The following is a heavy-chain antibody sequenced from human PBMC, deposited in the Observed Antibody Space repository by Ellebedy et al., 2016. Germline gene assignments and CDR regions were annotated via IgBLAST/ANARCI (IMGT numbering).Heavy chain of an antibody. CDR3: ARRGIAVDFDY. V-gene: IGHV3-23*01. D-gene: IGHD6-19*01. CDR2: ISAGSDIT. J-gene: IGHJ4*02. CDR1: GLNFNTFF. Sequence: GGSLRLXXTASGLNFNTFFMSWVRQAPGKGLEWVSTISAGSDITRLADSVKGRFTISRDNSKNTLYLQMNSLRAEDTAVYYCARRGIAVDFDYWGQGTLVTVSS.